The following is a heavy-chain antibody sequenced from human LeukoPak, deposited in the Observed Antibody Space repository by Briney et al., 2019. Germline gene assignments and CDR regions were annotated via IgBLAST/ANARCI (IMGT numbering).Heavy chain of an antibody. J-gene: IGHJ6*02. CDR2: INRDGRST. CDR1: GFTFSSYW. D-gene: IGHD5-18*01. Sequence: GGSLRLSCAASGFTFSSYWMHWVRQAPGKGLVWFSRINRDGRSTTYADSVKGRFTISRDNAKNTLFLQMNSLRAEDTGVYYCARGGDTYGFSVHYYYGMDAWGQGTTVTVSS. CDR3: ARGGDTYGFSVHYYYGMDA. V-gene: IGHV3-74*01.